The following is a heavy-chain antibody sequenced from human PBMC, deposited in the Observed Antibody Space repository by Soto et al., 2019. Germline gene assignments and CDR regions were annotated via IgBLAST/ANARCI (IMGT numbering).Heavy chain of an antibody. CDR1: GYTFTSYA. V-gene: IGHV1-3*01. D-gene: IGHD2-2*01. CDR2: INAGNGNT. CDR3: ARDGERYCSSTSCSPGDY. J-gene: IGHJ4*02. Sequence: QVQLVQSGAEVKKPGASVKVSCKASGYTFTSYAMHWVRQAPGQRLEWMGWINAGNGNTKYSQKFQGRVTSTRDTSASTAYMELSSLRSEDTAVYYCARDGERYCSSTSCSPGDYWGQGTLVTVSS.